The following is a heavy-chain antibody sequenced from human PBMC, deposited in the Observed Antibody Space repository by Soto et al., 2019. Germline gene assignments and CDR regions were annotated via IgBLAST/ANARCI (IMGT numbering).Heavy chain of an antibody. Sequence: SETLSLTCTVSGGSVSSESHYWSWIRQTPGKGLEWIGYIYYTGSTNYNPSLKGRVTMSVDTSRDQVSLRLRSVTAADTAVYYCARGRNYNDFWSGYKPVDHWGQGTQVTVSS. J-gene: IGHJ4*02. CDR2: IYYTGST. CDR3: ARGRNYNDFWSGYKPVDH. CDR1: GGSVSSESHY. D-gene: IGHD3-3*01. V-gene: IGHV4-61*01.